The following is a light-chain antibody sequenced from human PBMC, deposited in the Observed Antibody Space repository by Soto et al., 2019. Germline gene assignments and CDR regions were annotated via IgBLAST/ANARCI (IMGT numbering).Light chain of an antibody. CDR2: RNN. CDR1: RSNIGRNY. V-gene: IGLV1-47*01. CDR3: AAWDVSLNVVV. Sequence: QSVLTQPPSASGTPGQRVSISCSGSRSNIGRNYVYWYQQLPGTAPKLLIQRNNERPSGVPDRFSGSKSGTSVSLAISGLRSEDEATYYCAAWDVSLNVVVFGGGTKLTVL. J-gene: IGLJ2*01.